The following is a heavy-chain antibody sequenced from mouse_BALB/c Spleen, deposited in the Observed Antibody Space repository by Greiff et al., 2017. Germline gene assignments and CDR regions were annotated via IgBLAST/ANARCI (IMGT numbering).Heavy chain of an antibody. Sequence: DVQLQESGGGLVQPGGSRKLSCAASGFTFSSFGMHWVRQAPEKGLEWVAYISSGSSTIYYADTVKGRFTISRDNPKNTLFLQMTSLRSEDTAMYYCARSAYYYGSSYAMDYWGQGTSVTVSS. J-gene: IGHJ4*01. CDR1: GFTFSSFG. CDR3: ARSAYYYGSSYAMDY. V-gene: IGHV5-17*02. D-gene: IGHD1-1*01. CDR2: ISSGSSTI.